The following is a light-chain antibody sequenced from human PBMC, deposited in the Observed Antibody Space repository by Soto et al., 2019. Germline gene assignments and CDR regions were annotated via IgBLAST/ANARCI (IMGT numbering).Light chain of an antibody. CDR3: CSYVGSYTWV. Sequence: QSVLTQPRSVSGSPGQSVTISCTGTSSDVGGDKYVSWYQQHPGKAPKIIIYEVTKRPSGVPDRFSGSKSGATASLTISGLQAEDEADYYCCSYVGSYTWVFGGGTKVTVL. CDR2: EVT. J-gene: IGLJ3*02. CDR1: SSDVGGDKY. V-gene: IGLV2-11*01.